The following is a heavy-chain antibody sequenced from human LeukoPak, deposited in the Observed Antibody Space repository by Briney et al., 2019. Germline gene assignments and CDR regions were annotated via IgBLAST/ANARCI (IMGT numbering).Heavy chain of an antibody. CDR1: GFTFSSYA. CDR3: AKTTTGYSSGRFPGWPADY. Sequence: GGSLRLSCAASGFTFSSYAMYWVRQAPGKGLEWVSGIFGSGGSTHYADSVKGRFTISRDNSKNTVYLQMNSLRAEDTAVYYCAKTTTGYSSGRFPGWPADYWGQGTLVTVSS. D-gene: IGHD6-19*01. J-gene: IGHJ4*02. V-gene: IGHV3-23*01. CDR2: IFGSGGST.